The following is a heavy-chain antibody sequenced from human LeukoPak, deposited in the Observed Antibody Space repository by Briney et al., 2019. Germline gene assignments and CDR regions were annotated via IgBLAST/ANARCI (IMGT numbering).Heavy chain of an antibody. CDR3: AKDPRADPRVSYFDY. V-gene: IGHV3-30*01. D-gene: IGHD4-11*01. Sequence: GGSLRLSCAASGFTFNTHAEHWVRQAPGKGLEWVAVMSYDGSNKFYAASVRGRFSISRDRSKNTLYLQMNNLILEDTAVYYCAKDPRADPRVSYFDYWGLGTLVTVSS. J-gene: IGHJ4*02. CDR2: MSYDGSNK. CDR1: GFTFNTHA.